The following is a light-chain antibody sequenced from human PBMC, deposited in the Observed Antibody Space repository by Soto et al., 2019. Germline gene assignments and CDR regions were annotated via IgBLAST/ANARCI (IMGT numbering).Light chain of an antibody. CDR1: QSVTTN. CDR2: GAS. CDR3: QQFDSWPIT. V-gene: IGKV3-15*01. J-gene: IGKJ5*01. Sequence: EIVLTQSPATLSVSPGERATLSCRASQSVTTNLAWNQQKPGQVPRLLISGASTRATDIPARFSGSGSGTEFSLTISSLQSEDLAVYYCQQFDSWPITFGQGIRLEIK.